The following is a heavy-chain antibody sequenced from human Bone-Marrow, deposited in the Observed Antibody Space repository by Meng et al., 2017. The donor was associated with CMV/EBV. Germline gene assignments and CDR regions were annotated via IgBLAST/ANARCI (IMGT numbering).Heavy chain of an antibody. CDR3: ARVTVVLASDY. D-gene: IGHD4-23*01. CDR2: ISSSSSYI. V-gene: IGHV3-21*01. Sequence: GESLKISCAASGFTFSSYSMNWVRQAPGKGLEWVSSISSSSSYIYYADSVKGRFTISRDNAKNSLYLQMNSLRAEDTAVYYCARVTVVLASDYWGQGTLVTVSS. J-gene: IGHJ4*02. CDR1: GFTFSSYS.